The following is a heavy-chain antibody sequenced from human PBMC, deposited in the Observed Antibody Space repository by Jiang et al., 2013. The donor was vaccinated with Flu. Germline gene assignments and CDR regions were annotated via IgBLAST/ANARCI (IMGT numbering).Heavy chain of an antibody. Sequence: GLVKPSETLSLTCTVSGGSISSYYWSWIRQPPGKGLEWIGYIYYSGSTNYNPSLKSRVTISVDTSKNQFSLKLSSVTAVDTAVYYCARDHFLLKLPPIWGQGTMVTVSS. J-gene: IGHJ3*02. CDR2: IYYSGST. V-gene: IGHV4-59*01. CDR3: ARDHFLLKLPPI. D-gene: IGHD2/OR15-2a*01. CDR1: GGSISSYY.